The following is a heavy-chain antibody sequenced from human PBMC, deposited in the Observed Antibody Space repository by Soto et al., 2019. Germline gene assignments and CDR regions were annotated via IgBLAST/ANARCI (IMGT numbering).Heavy chain of an antibody. Sequence: ASVKVSCKASGYTFTSYAMHWVRQAPGQRLEWMGWINAGNGNTKYSQKFQGRVTIARDTSASTAYMELSSLRSEDTAVYYCARGLTMVRGVILDAFDIWGKGTMGTVSS. D-gene: IGHD3-10*01. J-gene: IGHJ3*02. CDR3: ARGLTMVRGVILDAFDI. CDR1: GYTFTSYA. V-gene: IGHV1-3*01. CDR2: INAGNGNT.